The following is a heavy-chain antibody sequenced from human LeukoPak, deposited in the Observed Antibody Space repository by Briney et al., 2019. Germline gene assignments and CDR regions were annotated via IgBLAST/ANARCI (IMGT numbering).Heavy chain of an antibody. Sequence: GESLRLSCAASGFSLSGYWMHWVRQAPGKGLVWVSRIGFDGSGTTYADSVKGRFTISRDTSKNTLYLQMNSLRDEDAAVYHCTRVQAGRSGLMDVWGRGTTVTVSS. CDR1: GFSLSGYW. V-gene: IGHV3-74*01. D-gene: IGHD2-8*02. J-gene: IGHJ6*02. CDR3: TRVQAGRSGLMDV. CDR2: IGFDGSGT.